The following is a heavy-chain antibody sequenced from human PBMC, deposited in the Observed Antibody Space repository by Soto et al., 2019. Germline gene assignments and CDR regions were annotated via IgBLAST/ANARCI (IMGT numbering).Heavy chain of an antibody. CDR3: ARDRCSSTSCYGFYYYYMDV. V-gene: IGHV1-3*01. J-gene: IGHJ6*03. Sequence: ASVKVSCKASGYTFTSYAMHWVRQAPGQRLEWMGWINAGNGNTKYSQKFQGRVTITRDTSASTAYMELSSLRSEDTAVYYCARDRCSSTSCYGFYYYYMDVWGKGTTVTVSS. CDR1: GYTFTSYA. D-gene: IGHD2-2*01. CDR2: INAGNGNT.